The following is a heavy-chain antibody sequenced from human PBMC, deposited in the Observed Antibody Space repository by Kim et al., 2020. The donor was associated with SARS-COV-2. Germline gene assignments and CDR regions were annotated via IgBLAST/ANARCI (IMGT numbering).Heavy chain of an antibody. CDR3: ARSVARRGYSYGLDGGRRNWFAP. D-gene: IGHD5-18*01. J-gene: IGHJ5*02. CDR1: GGSFSGYY. CDR2: INHSGST. V-gene: IGHV4-34*01. Sequence: SETLSLTCAVYGGSFSGYYWSWIRQPPGKGLEWIGEINHSGSTNYNPSLKSRVTISVDTSKNQFSLKLSSVTAADTAVYYCARSVARRGYSYGLDGGRRNWFAPWGQGTLVTVSS.